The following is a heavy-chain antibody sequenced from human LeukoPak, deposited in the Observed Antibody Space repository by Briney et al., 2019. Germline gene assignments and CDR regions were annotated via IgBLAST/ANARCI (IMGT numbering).Heavy chain of an antibody. V-gene: IGHV3-74*01. CDR2: INSDGSST. CDR1: GFTFSSYS. CDR3: ARRPIAAARGNYFDY. J-gene: IGHJ4*02. D-gene: IGHD6-13*01. Sequence: PGGSLRLSCAASGFTFSSYSMHWVRQAPGKGLVWVSRINSDGSSTSYADSVKGRFTISRDNAKNTLYLQMNSLRAEDTAVYYCARRPIAAARGNYFDYWGQGTLVTVSS.